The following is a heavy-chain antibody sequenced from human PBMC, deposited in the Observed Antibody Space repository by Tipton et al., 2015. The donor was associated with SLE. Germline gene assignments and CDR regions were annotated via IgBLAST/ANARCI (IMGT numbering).Heavy chain of an antibody. CDR1: GGSISSHY. CDR3: ARGSVVADDF. J-gene: IGHJ4*02. V-gene: IGHV4-59*11. Sequence: LRLSCAISGGSISSHYWSWIRQPPGKTLEWIGYIYSGGSTNYNPSLKSRVSISVDTSKNQLSLKLTSVTAADTAVYYCARGSVVADDFWGQGTLVTVSS. CDR2: IYSGGST. D-gene: IGHD2-15*01.